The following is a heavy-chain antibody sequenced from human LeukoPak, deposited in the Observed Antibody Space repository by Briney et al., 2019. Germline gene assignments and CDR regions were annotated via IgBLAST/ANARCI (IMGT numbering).Heavy chain of an antibody. J-gene: IGHJ4*02. Sequence: SETLSLTCAVSGYSISSGYYWGWIRQPPGKGLEWIGSIYHSGSTYYNPSLKSRVTISVDTSKNQFSLKLSSVTAADTAVYYCARMLGYCSSTSCTEHYFDYWGQGTLVTVSS. D-gene: IGHD2-2*01. CDR3: ARMLGYCSSTSCTEHYFDY. V-gene: IGHV4-38-2*01. CDR1: GYSISSGYY. CDR2: IYHSGST.